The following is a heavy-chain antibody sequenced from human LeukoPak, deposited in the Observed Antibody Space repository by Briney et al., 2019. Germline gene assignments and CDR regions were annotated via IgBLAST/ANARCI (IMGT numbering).Heavy chain of an antibody. CDR1: GLAFSSYS. CDR2: ISYDGSDE. Sequence: GRSLRLSCVASGLAFSSYSMHWVRQAPGKGLEWVGVISYDGSDEYYTDSVKGRFTISRDNSKNTVYLQMNSLRADDTAVYYCARDFTPEWFDIHWGQGTLVTVS. J-gene: IGHJ4*02. D-gene: IGHD3-3*01. CDR3: ARDFTPEWFDIH. V-gene: IGHV3-30*04.